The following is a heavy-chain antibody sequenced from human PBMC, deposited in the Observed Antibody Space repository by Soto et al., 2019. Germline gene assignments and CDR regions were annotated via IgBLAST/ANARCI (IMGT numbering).Heavy chain of an antibody. CDR1: GFIFSSYG. J-gene: IGHJ4*02. V-gene: IGHV3-30*18. Sequence: GGSLRLSCAASGFIFSSYGMHWVRQAPGKGLDWVAVISYDGSNRFYSDSVEGRFTISRDNSKNTLFLQMNSLRAEDTAVYFCAKVDVLRFLEWPLDYWGQGTLVTVSS. CDR2: ISYDGSNR. CDR3: AKVDVLRFLEWPLDY. D-gene: IGHD3-3*01.